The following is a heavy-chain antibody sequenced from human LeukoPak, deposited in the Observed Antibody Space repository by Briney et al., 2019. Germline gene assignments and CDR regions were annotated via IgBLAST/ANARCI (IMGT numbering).Heavy chain of an antibody. D-gene: IGHD2/OR15-2a*01. V-gene: IGHV3-7*01. CDR2: IKQDGSEK. J-gene: IGHJ4*02. CDR3: ARVVPPLYYFDY. Sequence: PGGSLRLSCAASGFTFSSSWMSWVRQAPGEGLEWVANIKQDGSEKYYVDSVKGRFTISRDNAKNSLYLQMNSLRAEDTAVYYCARVVPPLYYFDYWGQGTLVTVSS. CDR1: GFTFSSSW.